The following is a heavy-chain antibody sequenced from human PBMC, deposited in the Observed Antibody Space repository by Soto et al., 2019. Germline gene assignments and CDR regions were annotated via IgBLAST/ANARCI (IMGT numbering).Heavy chain of an antibody. J-gene: IGHJ6*02. CDR2: INHSGST. Sequence: PSETLSLTCAVYGGSFSGYYWSWIRQPPGKGLEWIGEINHSGSTNYNPSLKSRVTISVDTSKNQFSLKLSSVTAADTAVYYCTRDLTDDGILPGHATYYYYGMDVWGQGTTVTVSS. D-gene: IGHD3-9*01. V-gene: IGHV4-34*01. CDR3: TRDLTDDGILPGHATYYYYGMDV. CDR1: GGSFSGYY.